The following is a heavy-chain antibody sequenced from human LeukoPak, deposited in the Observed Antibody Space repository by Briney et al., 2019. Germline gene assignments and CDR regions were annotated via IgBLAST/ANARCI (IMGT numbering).Heavy chain of an antibody. Sequence: GGSLRLSCAASGFTVSSNYMSWVRQAPGKGLEWVSVIYSGGSTYYADSVKGRFTISRDNSKNTLYLQMNSLRAEDTAVYYCARTYYYDSSGYPEGYWGQGTLVTVSS. CDR1: GFTVSSNY. J-gene: IGHJ4*02. D-gene: IGHD3-22*01. CDR2: IYSGGST. CDR3: ARTYYYDSSGYPEGY. V-gene: IGHV3-66*01.